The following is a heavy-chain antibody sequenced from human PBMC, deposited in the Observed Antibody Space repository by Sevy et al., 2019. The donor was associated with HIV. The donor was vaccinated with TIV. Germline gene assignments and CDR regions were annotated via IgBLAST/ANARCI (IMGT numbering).Heavy chain of an antibody. CDR2: ISYDGSNK. CDR1: GFTFSSYA. D-gene: IGHD3-3*01. CDR3: ASVSPPGITIFRVVITEGPFDY. J-gene: IGHJ4*02. V-gene: IGHV3-30-3*01. Sequence: GGSLRLSCAASGFTFSSYAMHWVRQAPGKGLEWVAVISYDGSNKYYANSVKGRFTISRDNSKNTLYLQMNSLRAEDTAVYYCASVSPPGITIFRVVITEGPFDYWGQGTLVTVSS.